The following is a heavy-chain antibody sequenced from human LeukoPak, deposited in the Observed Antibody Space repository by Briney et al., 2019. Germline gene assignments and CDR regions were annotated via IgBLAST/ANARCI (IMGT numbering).Heavy chain of an antibody. CDR1: GYTSTSYG. CDR2: ISAYNGNT. CDR3: ARDWEIYSSRPFDC. Sequence: ASVKVSCKASGYTSTSYGISWVRQAPGQGLEWMGWISAYNGNTNYAQKLQGRVTMTTDTSTSTAYMELRSLRSDDTAVYYCARDWEIYSSRPFDCWGQGTLVTVSS. V-gene: IGHV1-18*01. J-gene: IGHJ4*02. D-gene: IGHD6-13*01.